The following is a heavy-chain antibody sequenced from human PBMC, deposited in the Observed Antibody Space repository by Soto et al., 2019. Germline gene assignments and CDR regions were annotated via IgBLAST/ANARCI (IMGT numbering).Heavy chain of an antibody. Sequence: GSLRLSCAASGFTFINYAMHWVRQAPGKGLEWVAVISYDGSNKYYADSVKGRSTISRDNSKNTMYLQMNSLSAEDTAVYHCARDQVKGTMTILWGQGTLVTVSS. CDR2: ISYDGSNK. V-gene: IGHV3-30-3*01. J-gene: IGHJ4*02. CDR3: ARDQVKGTMTIL. CDR1: GFTFINYA. D-gene: IGHD4-17*01.